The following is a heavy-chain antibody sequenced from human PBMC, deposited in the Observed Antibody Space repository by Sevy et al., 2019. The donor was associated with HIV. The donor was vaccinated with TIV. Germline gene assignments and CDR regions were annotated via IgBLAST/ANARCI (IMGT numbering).Heavy chain of an antibody. CDR3: AALYSSGWYSNSFTYDY. CDR1: GFTFTSSA. D-gene: IGHD6-19*01. Sequence: GTSVKVSCKASGFTFTSSAVQWVRQARGQRLEWIGWIVVGSGNTNYAQKFQERVTITRDMSTSTAYMELSSLRSEDTAVYYCAALYSSGWYSNSFTYDYWGQGTLVTVSS. V-gene: IGHV1-58*01. CDR2: IVVGSGNT. J-gene: IGHJ4*02.